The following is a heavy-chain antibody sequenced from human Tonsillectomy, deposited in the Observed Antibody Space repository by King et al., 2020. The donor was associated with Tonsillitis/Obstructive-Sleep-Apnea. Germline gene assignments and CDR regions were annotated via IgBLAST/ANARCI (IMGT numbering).Heavy chain of an antibody. V-gene: IGHV2-5*02. Sequence: ITLQESGPTLVKSTQTLTLTCTFSGFSLNTSGVGVGWIRQPPGKALEWLALIYWDDDKRYSPSLKSKLTITKDTSENQVVLTMTNMDPVDTATYYCAHSPEYDFWSGFPKDWFDPWGQGTLVTVSS. CDR3: AHSPEYDFWSGFPKDWFDP. D-gene: IGHD3-3*01. J-gene: IGHJ5*02. CDR1: GFSLNTSGVG. CDR2: IYWDDDK.